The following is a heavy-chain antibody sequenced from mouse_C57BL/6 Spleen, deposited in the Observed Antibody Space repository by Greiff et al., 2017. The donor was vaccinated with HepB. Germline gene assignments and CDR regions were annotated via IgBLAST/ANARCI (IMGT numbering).Heavy chain of an antibody. CDR2: IYPGDGDT. J-gene: IGHJ3*01. V-gene: IGHV1-82*01. CDR3: ARENDEGFAY. Sequence: VQLQQSGPELVKPGASVKISCKASGYAFSSSWMNWVKQRPGKGLEWIGRIYPGDGDTNYNGKFKGKATLTADKSSSTAYMQLSSLTSEDSAVYFCARENDEGFAYWGQGTLVTVSA. CDR1: GYAFSSSW. D-gene: IGHD2-12*01.